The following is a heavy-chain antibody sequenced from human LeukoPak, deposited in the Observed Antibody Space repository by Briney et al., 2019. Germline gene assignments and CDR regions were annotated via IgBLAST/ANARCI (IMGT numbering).Heavy chain of an antibody. CDR1: GFTFSSYA. V-gene: IGHV3-30*15. D-gene: IGHD2-2*01. CDR2: ISYDGSNK. J-gene: IGHJ6*02. CDR3: AKDLGSFCRSTSCYVYGMDV. Sequence: GGSLRLSCAASGFTFSSYAMHWVRQAPGKGLEWVAVISYDGSNKYYADSVKGRFTISRDSSENRLHLQMSSLRTEDTAVYYCAKDLGSFCRSTSCYVYGMDVWGQGTTVTVSS.